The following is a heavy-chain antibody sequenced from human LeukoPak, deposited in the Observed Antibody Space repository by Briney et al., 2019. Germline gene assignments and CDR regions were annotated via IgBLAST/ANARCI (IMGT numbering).Heavy chain of an antibody. V-gene: IGHV4-39*01. CDR3: VGQGYCSGGSCYRVVYYYYYGMDV. D-gene: IGHD2-15*01. CDR1: GGSISSSSYY. Sequence: SETLSLTCTVSGGSISSSSYYWGWIRQPPGKGLEWIGSIYYSGSTYHNPSLKSRVTISVDTSKNQFSLKLSSVTAADTAVYYCVGQGYCSGGSCYRVVYYYYYGMDVWGQGTTVTVSS. J-gene: IGHJ6*02. CDR2: IYYSGST.